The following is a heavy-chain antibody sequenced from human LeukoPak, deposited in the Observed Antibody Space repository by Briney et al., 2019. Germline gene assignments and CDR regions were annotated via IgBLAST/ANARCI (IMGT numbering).Heavy chain of an antibody. J-gene: IGHJ3*02. CDR1: GGSISSYY. CDR3: ARDPDPYSSGWHDAFDI. D-gene: IGHD6-19*01. V-gene: IGHV4-39*07. CDR2: IYYSGST. Sequence: PSETLSLTCTVSGGSISSYYWGWIRQPPGKGLEWIGSIYYSGSTYYNPSLKSRVTISVDTSKNQFSLKLSSVTAADTAVYYCARDPDPYSSGWHDAFDIWGQGTMVTVSS.